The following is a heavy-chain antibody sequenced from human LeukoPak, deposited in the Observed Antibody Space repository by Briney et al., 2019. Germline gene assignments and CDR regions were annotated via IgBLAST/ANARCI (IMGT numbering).Heavy chain of an antibody. CDR3: ARGPGYCSGGSCGYYYYGMDV. Sequence: SVKVSCKASGGTFSSYAISWVRQAPGQGLEWMGRVIPILGIANYAQKFQGRVTITADKSTSTAYMELSSLRSEDTAVYYCARGPGYCSGGSCGYYYYGMDVWGQGTTVTVSS. CDR1: GGTFSSYA. V-gene: IGHV1-69*04. D-gene: IGHD2-15*01. CDR2: VIPILGIA. J-gene: IGHJ6*02.